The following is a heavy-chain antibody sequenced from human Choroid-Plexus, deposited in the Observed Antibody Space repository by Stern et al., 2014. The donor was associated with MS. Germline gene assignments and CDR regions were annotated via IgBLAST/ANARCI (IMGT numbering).Heavy chain of an antibody. V-gene: IGHV3-30*18. CDR2: ISYDGSK. CDR1: GFSFSSFG. CDR3: AKDRQYLTFFFDF. Sequence: VHLVESGGGVVKPGRPLRLSCEASGFSFSSFGMNWVRQAPGKGLEWVALISYDGSKDYADSVKGRFAISRDNSKNTLYLQMNSLRAEDTAVYYCAKDRQYLTFFFDFWGQGSLVTVSS. D-gene: IGHD2/OR15-2a*01. J-gene: IGHJ4*02.